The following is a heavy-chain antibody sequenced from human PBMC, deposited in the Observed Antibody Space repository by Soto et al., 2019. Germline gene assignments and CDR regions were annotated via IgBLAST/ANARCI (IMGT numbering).Heavy chain of an antibody. D-gene: IGHD6-6*01. CDR2: SNPSGGST. CDR3: ARDLLPPEYSSSYGY. Sequence: DSVKLSCTASGYTFTSYYMHWVRQAPGQGLEWMGISNPSGGSTSYAQKFQGRVTMTRDTSTSTVYMELSSLRSEDTAVYYCARDLLPPEYSSSYGYWGQGTLVTVSS. V-gene: IGHV1-46*01. CDR1: GYTFTSYY. J-gene: IGHJ4*02.